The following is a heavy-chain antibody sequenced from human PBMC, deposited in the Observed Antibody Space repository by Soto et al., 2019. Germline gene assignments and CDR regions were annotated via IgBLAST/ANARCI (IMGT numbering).Heavy chain of an antibody. CDR2: IYYSGST. J-gene: IGHJ4*02. V-gene: IGHV4-31*03. D-gene: IGHD3-22*01. CDR3: ASISYDSSGYYVGHYFDY. CDR1: GGSISSGGYY. Sequence: SETLSLTCTVSGGSISSGGYYWSWIRQHPGKGLEWIGYIYYSGSTYYNPSLKSRVTISVDTSKNQFSLKLSSVTAADTAVYYCASISYDSSGYYVGHYFDYWGQGTLVTVSS.